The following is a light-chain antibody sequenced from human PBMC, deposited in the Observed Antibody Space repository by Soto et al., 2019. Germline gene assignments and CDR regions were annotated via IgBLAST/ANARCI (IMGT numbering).Light chain of an antibody. CDR1: SSDVGGYNF. Sequence: QSVLTQPASVSGSPGQSITISCTGTSSDVGGYNFVSWYQQHPDKAPKLMIYDVTNRPSGVSNRFSGSKSGNTASLTISGLQDEDEADYYCSPHTGISTYVFGPGTKLPVL. CDR3: SPHTGISTYV. CDR2: DVT. J-gene: IGLJ1*01. V-gene: IGLV2-14*01.